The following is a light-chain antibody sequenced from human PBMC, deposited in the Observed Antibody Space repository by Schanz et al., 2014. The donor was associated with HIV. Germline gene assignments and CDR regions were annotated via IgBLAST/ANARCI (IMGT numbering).Light chain of an antibody. CDR2: EVS. CDR1: SSDVGGYNY. J-gene: IGLJ2*01. CDR3: SSYAGNSNNLNVV. Sequence: QSALTQPPSASGSPGQSVTISCTGTSSDVGGYNYVSWYQQHPGKAPKLMIYEVSERPSGVPDRFSGSKSGNTASLTVSGLQADDEADYYCSSYAGNSNNLNVVFGGGTKLTVL. V-gene: IGLV2-8*01.